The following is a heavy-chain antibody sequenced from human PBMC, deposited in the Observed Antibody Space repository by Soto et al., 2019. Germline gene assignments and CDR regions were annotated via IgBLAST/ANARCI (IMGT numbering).Heavy chain of an antibody. J-gene: IGHJ6*02. CDR2: ISGSGGST. CDR1: GFTFSSYA. CDR3: AKEGGYYYANHYGMDV. D-gene: IGHD3-22*01. V-gene: IGHV3-23*01. Sequence: EVQLWESGGGLVQPGGSLRLSCAASGFTFSSYAMSWVRQAPGKGLEWVSAISGSGGSTYYADSVKGRFTISRDNSKNTLYLQMNSLRAEDTAVYYCAKEGGYYYANHYGMDVWGQGTTVTVSS.